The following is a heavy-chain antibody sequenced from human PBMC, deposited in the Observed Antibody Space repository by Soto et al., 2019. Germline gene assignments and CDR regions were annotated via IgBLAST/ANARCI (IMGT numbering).Heavy chain of an antibody. CDR2: IIPLFGTT. J-gene: IGHJ6*02. Sequence: QGQVVQSGVEVRRPGSSVNCSCKASGDTFKNCVISWVRQAPGPGLEWMGGIIPLFGTTDFAQRFQGRLTITTDESTTTAYMELSRLRSEDTATYYCAAELGFGKLSVVWGQGTTVIVSS. V-gene: IGHV1-69*01. D-gene: IGHD3-10*01. CDR3: AAELGFGKLSVV. CDR1: GDTFKNCV.